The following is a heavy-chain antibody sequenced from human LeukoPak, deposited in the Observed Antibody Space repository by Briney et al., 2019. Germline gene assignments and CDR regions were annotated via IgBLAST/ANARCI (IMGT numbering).Heavy chain of an antibody. CDR3: AKVRQQLARGVADY. V-gene: IGHV3-23*01. J-gene: IGHJ4*02. CDR1: GFTFDDYA. Sequence: GRSLRLSCAASGFTFDDYAMSWVRQAPGKGLEWVSAISGSGGSTYYADSVKGRFTISRDNSKNTLYLQMNSLRAEDTAVYYCAKVRQQLARGVADYWGQGTLVTVSS. D-gene: IGHD6-13*01. CDR2: ISGSGGST.